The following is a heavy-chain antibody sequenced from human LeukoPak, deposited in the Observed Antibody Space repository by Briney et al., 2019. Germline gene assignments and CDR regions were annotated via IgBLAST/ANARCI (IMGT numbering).Heavy chain of an antibody. CDR1: GFTLSNYW. D-gene: IGHD1-7*01. CDR3: AKDSGTMTPVPIY. V-gene: IGHV3-74*03. Sequence: GGSLRLSCEASGFTLSNYWMHWVRQAPGKGLVWVSRISDDGYSTTYADSVQGRFTISRDNTKNTLYLQMNSLRAEDTAVYYCAKDSGTMTPVPIYWGQGTLVTVSS. CDR2: ISDDGYST. J-gene: IGHJ4*02.